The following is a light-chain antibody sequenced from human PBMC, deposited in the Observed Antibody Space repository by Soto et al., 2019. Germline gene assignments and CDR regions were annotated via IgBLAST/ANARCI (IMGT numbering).Light chain of an antibody. V-gene: IGKV1-16*02. CDR2: SAS. CDR1: QDISNY. Sequence: DVQMTQSPSSLSASVGDRVTITCRASQDISNYLGWFQQKPGKAPESLIYSASSLQTGVPSKFSGSGSGTDFTITISSLQPEDFATYYCQQYDSYPITFGQGTRLEI. J-gene: IGKJ5*01. CDR3: QQYDSYPIT.